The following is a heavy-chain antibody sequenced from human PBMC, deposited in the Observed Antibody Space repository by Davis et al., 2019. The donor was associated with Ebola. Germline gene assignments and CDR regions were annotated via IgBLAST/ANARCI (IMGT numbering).Heavy chain of an antibody. D-gene: IGHD2-15*01. CDR1: GLSFSTSS. J-gene: IGHJ4*02. CDR3: VVGLYCGGGGCNSEDYFNY. Sequence: ESLKISFASPGLSFSTSSMNWVPQAPGKGPERVSSIISNNSIYYIDSVKGRFTVSRDNTKNSLFLQMNGLRAEDTAVYYCVVGLYCGGGGCNSEDYFNYWGQGTLVAVSS. V-gene: IGHV3-21*01. CDR2: IISNNSI.